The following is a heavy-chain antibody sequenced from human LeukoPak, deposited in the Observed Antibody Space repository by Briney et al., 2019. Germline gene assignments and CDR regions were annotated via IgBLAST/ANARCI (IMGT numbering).Heavy chain of an antibody. CDR2: MNPNSRTT. V-gene: IGHV1-8*01. Sequence: ASVTVSFKASGYTFIMYDMNWVRQAAGQGGEGVGWMNPNSRTTGYAQKFPGRVTMTRNTSISTAYMELSSLRSEDTAVYYCARVDDSSGWYTDYWGQGTLVTVSS. J-gene: IGHJ4*02. D-gene: IGHD6-19*01. CDR1: GYTFIMYD. CDR3: ARVDDSSGWYTDY.